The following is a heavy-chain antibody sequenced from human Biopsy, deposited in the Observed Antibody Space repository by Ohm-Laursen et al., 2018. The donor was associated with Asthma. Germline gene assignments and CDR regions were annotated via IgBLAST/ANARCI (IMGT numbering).Heavy chain of an antibody. D-gene: IGHD4-23*01. Sequence: GSLRLSCSASGFTVSTNGMSWVRQPPGKGLEWVSVIYSGGGTYYADSVQGRVTISRDNSKNTLSLQMNSLRAEDTAVYYCARAYGGSFFSGAFDIRGQGTMVTVSS. CDR1: GFTVSTNG. J-gene: IGHJ3*02. V-gene: IGHV3-53*01. CDR2: IYSGGGT. CDR3: ARAYGGSFFSGAFDI.